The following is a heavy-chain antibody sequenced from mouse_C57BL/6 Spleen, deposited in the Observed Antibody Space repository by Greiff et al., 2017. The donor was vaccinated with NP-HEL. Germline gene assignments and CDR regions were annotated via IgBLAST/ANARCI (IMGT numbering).Heavy chain of an antibody. D-gene: IGHD4-1*01. CDR1: GFSLSTSGMG. Sequence: VKLVESGPGILQSSQTLSLTCSFSGFSLSTSGMGVSWIRQPSGKGLEWLAHIYWDDDKRYNPSLKSRLTISKDTSRNQVFLKITSVDTADTATYYCARRVTGTDYYAMDYWGQGTSVTVSS. CDR3: ARRVTGTDYYAMDY. V-gene: IGHV8-12*01. J-gene: IGHJ4*01. CDR2: IYWDDDK.